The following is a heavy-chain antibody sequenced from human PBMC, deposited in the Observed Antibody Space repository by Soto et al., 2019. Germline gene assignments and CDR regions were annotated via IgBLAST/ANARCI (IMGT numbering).Heavy chain of an antibody. Sequence: QVQLVQSGAEVKKPGSSVKVSCKASGGTFSSYGMHWVRQAPGKGLEWVAVISYDGSNKFYADTVKGRFTISRDNSKNTLYLQMNSLRGEDTAVYNCAKGGVGSTSNAFDIWGQGTMVTVSS. CDR1: GGTFSSYG. J-gene: IGHJ3*02. CDR3: AKGGVGSTSNAFDI. D-gene: IGHD1-26*01. V-gene: IGHV3-30*18. CDR2: ISYDGSNK.